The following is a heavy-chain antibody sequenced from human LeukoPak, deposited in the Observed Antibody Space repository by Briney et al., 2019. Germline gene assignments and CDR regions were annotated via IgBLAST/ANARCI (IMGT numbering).Heavy chain of an antibody. Sequence: SSETLSFTCTVAGGSISSSSYYWGWIRQPPGKGLEWIGSIYNSGSTYYNPSLKSRVTISVDTSKNQFSLKLSSVTAADTAVYYCASDCSSTSCYGSDYWGQGTLVTVSS. J-gene: IGHJ4*02. CDR1: GGSISSSSYY. D-gene: IGHD2-2*01. CDR2: IYNSGST. V-gene: IGHV4-39*01. CDR3: ASDCSSTSCYGSDY.